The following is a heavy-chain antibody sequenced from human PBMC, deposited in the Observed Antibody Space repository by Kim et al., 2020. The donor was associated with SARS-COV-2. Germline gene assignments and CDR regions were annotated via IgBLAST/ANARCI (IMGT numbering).Heavy chain of an antibody. V-gene: IGHV3-21*01. CDR1: GFTFSSYS. CDR3: AGPFDWIWGGMDV. D-gene: IGHD3-9*01. J-gene: IGHJ6*02. Sequence: GGSLRLSCAASGFTFSSYSMNWVRQAPGKGLEWVSSISSSSSYIYYADSVKGRFTISRDNAKNSVYLQMNSLRAEDTAVYYCAGPFDWIWGGMDVWGQGTTVTVSS. CDR2: ISSSSSYI.